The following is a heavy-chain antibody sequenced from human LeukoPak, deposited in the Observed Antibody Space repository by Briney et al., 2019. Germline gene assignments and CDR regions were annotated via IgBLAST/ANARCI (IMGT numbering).Heavy chain of an antibody. CDR2: TNHSGST. J-gene: IGHJ5*02. CDR1: GGSFSGYY. V-gene: IGHV4-34*01. D-gene: IGHD2-2*01. Sequence: SETLSLTCAVYGGSFSGYYWSWIRQPPGKGLEWIGETNHSGSTNYNPSLKSRATISVDTSKNQFSLKLSSVTAADTAVYYCAVGGYCSSTSCYAEVPRRHYWFDPWGQGTLVTVSS. CDR3: AVGGYCSSTSCYAEVPRRHYWFDP.